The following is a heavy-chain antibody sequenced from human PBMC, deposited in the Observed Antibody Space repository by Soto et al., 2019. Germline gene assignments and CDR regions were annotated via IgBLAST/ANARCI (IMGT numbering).Heavy chain of an antibody. CDR1: GFTFSSYA. V-gene: IGHV3-30*18. D-gene: IGHD5-18*01. CDR3: VKGDLDTAVVNSPDAFDV. J-gene: IGHJ3*01. Sequence: GGSLRLSCAASGFTFSSYAMHWVRQAPGKGLEWVAVISYHGNNKYYAQSVKGRFTISRDNSKNTLFLHMDSLRPEDTAVYHCVKGDLDTAVVNSPDAFDVWGPGTMVTVSS. CDR2: ISYHGNNK.